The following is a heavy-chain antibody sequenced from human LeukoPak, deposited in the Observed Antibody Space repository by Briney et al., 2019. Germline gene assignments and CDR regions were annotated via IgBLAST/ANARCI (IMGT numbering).Heavy chain of an antibody. V-gene: IGHV3-20*04. D-gene: IGHD3-10*01. CDR3: AGDPPSGSYFDY. CDR1: GFTFDDYG. CDR2: INWNGGST. J-gene: IGHJ4*02. Sequence: GGSLRLSCAASGFTFDDYGMGWVRQAPGKGLEWVSGINWNGGSTGYADSVKGRFTISRDNAKNSLYLQMNSLRAEDTALYYSAGDPPSGSYFDYWGQGPRVPVSS.